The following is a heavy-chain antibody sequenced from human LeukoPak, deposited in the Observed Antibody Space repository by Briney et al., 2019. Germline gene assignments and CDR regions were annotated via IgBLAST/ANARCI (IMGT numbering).Heavy chain of an antibody. V-gene: IGHV3-11*04. CDR3: ARGYYDFWSGYHNNFDY. CDR1: GFTFSDSY. CDR2: IGSGGSPT. D-gene: IGHD3-3*01. Sequence: GGSLRLSCAASGFTFSDSYMSWIRQAPGKGLEWLSDIGSGGSPTSYADSVKGRFTVSRDNAKNSLYLQMNSLRAEDTAVYYCARGYYDFWSGYHNNFDYWGQGILVTVSS. J-gene: IGHJ4*02.